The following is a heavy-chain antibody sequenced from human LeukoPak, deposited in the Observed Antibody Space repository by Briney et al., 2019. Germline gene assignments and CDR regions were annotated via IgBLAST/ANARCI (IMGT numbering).Heavy chain of an antibody. CDR3: ARDRGDDFWSRYFDY. CDR1: GYTFTGYY. Sequence: ASVKVSCKASGYTFTGYYMHWVRQAPGQGLEWMGWINPNSGGTNYAQKFQGRVTMTRGTSISTAYMELSRLRSDDTAVYYCARDRGDDFWSRYFDYWGQGTLVTVSS. J-gene: IGHJ4*02. CDR2: INPNSGGT. D-gene: IGHD3-3*01. V-gene: IGHV1-2*02.